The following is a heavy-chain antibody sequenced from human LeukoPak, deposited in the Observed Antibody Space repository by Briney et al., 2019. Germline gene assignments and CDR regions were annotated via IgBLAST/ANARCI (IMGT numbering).Heavy chain of an antibody. CDR1: GDTFSSYA. V-gene: IGHV1-69*05. D-gene: IGHD3-10*01. CDR2: IIPMFGTP. Sequence: ASVKVSCKASGDTFSSYAISWVRQAPGQGLEWMGGIIPMFGTPNHAQNFQGRVTITTDESTSTAYMELSSLRSEDTAVYYCARGPAPSTMVRGVKYYYYYYMDVWGKGTTVTVSS. CDR3: ARGPAPSTMVRGVKYYYYYYMDV. J-gene: IGHJ6*03.